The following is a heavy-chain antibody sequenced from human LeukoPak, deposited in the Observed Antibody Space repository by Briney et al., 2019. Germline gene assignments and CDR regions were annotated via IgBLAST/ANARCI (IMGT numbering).Heavy chain of an antibody. CDR2: ISSSSSYI. Sequence: GGSLRLSCAASGFTFSSYSMNWVRQAPGKGLEWVSSISSSSSYIYYADSVKGRFTISRDNAKNSLYLQMNSLRAEDTAVYYCARLGYSYAFPYYYYYMDVWGKGTTVTISS. D-gene: IGHD5-18*01. CDR1: GFTFSSYS. CDR3: ARLGYSYAFPYYYYYMDV. V-gene: IGHV3-21*01. J-gene: IGHJ6*03.